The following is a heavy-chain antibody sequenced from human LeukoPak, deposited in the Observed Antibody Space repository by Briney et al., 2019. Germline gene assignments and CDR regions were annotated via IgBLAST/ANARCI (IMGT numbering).Heavy chain of an antibody. Sequence: SETLSLTCAVYGGSFSGYYWSWIRQPPGKGLEWIGEINHSGSTNYNPSLKSRVTISVDTSKNQFSLKLSSVTAADTAVYYRARARGRYCSGGSCYGRYYYYGMDVWGQGTTVTVSS. J-gene: IGHJ6*02. CDR2: INHSGST. CDR3: ARARGRYCSGGSCYGRYYYYGMDV. CDR1: GGSFSGYY. V-gene: IGHV4-34*01. D-gene: IGHD2-15*01.